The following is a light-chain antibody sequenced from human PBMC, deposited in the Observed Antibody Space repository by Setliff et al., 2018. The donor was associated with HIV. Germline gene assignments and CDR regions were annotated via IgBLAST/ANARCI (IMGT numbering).Light chain of an antibody. J-gene: IGLJ1*01. CDR2: EVS. V-gene: IGLV2-23*02. CDR1: SSDVGSHNL. Sequence: QSVLTQPASVSGSPGQSITISCTGTSSDVGSHNLVSWYQQHPGKAPKLMIYEVSKRPSGVSNRFSGSKSGNTASLTISGLQAEDEADYYCCSYAGSRIFYVFGTGTKVTVL. CDR3: CSYAGSRIFYV.